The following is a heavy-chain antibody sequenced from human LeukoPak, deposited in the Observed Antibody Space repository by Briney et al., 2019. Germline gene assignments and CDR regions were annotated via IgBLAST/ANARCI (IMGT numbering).Heavy chain of an antibody. D-gene: IGHD2-21*02. V-gene: IGHV4-4*07. J-gene: IGHJ4*02. Sequence: SETLSLTCTVSGGSISSYYWSWIRQPAGKGLEWIGRISASGNTNYNPSLKSRVTVSVDTSKNLFALKLSSVTAADTAVYYCARQGVATAIDYWGQGTLVTVSS. CDR3: ARQGVATAIDY. CDR2: ISASGNT. CDR1: GGSISSYY.